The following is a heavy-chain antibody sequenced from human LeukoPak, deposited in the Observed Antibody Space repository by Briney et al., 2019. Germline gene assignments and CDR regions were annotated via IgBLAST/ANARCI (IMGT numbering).Heavy chain of an antibody. Sequence: GGSLRLSCAASGFPFSSYAMKWVRQAPGKGLEWVSTISDSGGTTYYEDSVKGRFSISRDNSKNTVYLQMNSLRAEDKALYYCAKSFSSGSSRWGQGTLVTVSP. D-gene: IGHD3-10*01. J-gene: IGHJ4*02. CDR2: ISDSGGTT. V-gene: IGHV3-23*01. CDR1: GFPFSSYA. CDR3: AKSFSSGSSR.